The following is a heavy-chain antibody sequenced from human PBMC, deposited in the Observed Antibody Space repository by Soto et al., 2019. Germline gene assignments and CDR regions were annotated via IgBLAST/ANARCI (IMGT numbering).Heavy chain of an antibody. J-gene: IGHJ2*01. CDR3: ARDAGYCSSTSCYDGYFDL. Sequence: QVQLVQSGAEVKKPGASVKVSCKASGYTFTSYGISWVRQAPGQGLECMGWISAYNGNTNYAQKLQGRVTMTTDTSTSRAYMALRSLRSDDTAVYYCARDAGYCSSTSCYDGYFDLWGRGTLGTVSS. V-gene: IGHV1-18*01. D-gene: IGHD2-2*01. CDR1: GYTFTSYG. CDR2: ISAYNGNT.